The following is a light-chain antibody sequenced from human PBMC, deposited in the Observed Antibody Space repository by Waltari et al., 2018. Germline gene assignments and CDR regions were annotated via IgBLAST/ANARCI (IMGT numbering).Light chain of an antibody. CDR2: KAS. Sequence: DIQMTQSPSTLSASVGDRVPITCRASQSISSWLAWYQQKPGKAPKLLIYKASSLESGVPSRFSGSGSGTEFTLTISSLQPDDVATYYCQQYNSYSCSFGQGTKLEIK. CDR3: QQYNSYSCS. CDR1: QSISSW. J-gene: IGKJ2*04. V-gene: IGKV1-5*03.